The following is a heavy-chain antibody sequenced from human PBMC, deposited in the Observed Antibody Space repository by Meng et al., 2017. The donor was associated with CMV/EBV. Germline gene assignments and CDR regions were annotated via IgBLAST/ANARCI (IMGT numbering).Heavy chain of an antibody. CDR1: GFTFSSYW. CDR2: INSDGSST. V-gene: IGHV3/OR16-13*01. D-gene: IGHD3-3*01. J-gene: IGHJ4*02. CDR3: AKVIRSNVFGFDC. Sequence: CAASGFTFSSYWMHWVRQAPGKGLVWVSRINSDGSSTSYADSMKGQFTISRDNAKNTLYLQMNSLRVEDTAVYYCAKVIRSNVFGFDCWGQGTLVTVSS.